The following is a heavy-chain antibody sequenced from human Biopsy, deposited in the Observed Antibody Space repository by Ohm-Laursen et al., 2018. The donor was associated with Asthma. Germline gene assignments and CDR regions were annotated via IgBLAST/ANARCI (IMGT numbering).Heavy chain of an antibody. CDR1: GGSISTYY. CDR3: ARGVVYGGDSYAEYFQH. V-gene: IGHV4-59*01. J-gene: IGHJ1*01. Sequence: SETLSLTWAVSGGSISTYYWSWIRQPPGKGLEWTGYIYYSGSTNYNPPLKSRVTISVDASKNQFSLRLISVTAADTAVYYCARGVVYGGDSYAEYFQHWGQGTLVTVSS. D-gene: IGHD4-23*01. CDR2: IYYSGST.